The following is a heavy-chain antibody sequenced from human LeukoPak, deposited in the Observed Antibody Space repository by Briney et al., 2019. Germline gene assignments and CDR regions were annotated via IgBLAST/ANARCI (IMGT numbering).Heavy chain of an antibody. CDR3: AKGATVGKEALDI. D-gene: IGHD1-14*01. CDR2: IIPMIGTA. Sequence: SVKVSCKASGGIFSNQAITWVRQAPGQGLEWMGRIIPMIGTANYAQKFQGRVTFTADTSTNTANMELSGLTSEDTAFYFCAKGATVGKEALDIWGQGALVTVSS. J-gene: IGHJ3*02. V-gene: IGHV1-69*04. CDR1: GGIFSNQA.